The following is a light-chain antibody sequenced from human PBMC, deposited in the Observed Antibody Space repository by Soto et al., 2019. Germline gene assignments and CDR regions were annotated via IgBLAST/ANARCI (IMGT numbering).Light chain of an antibody. CDR3: QVRDVWPS. CDR2: DAS. V-gene: IGKV3-11*01. Sequence: IVLTQSPVTLALSPGESAVLSCRASQSVSTSLAWYQHKPGQAPRLFIYDASKRAPGIPARFTGSGSGTDFTLTISSLEPEDIAVYYCQVRDVWPSXGQGTKV. CDR1: QSVSTS. J-gene: IGKJ1*01.